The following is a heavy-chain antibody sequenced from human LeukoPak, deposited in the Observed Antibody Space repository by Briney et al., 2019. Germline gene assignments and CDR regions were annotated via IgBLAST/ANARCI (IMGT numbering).Heavy chain of an antibody. CDR3: ARSDILTGYSHFDY. CDR1: GGSISSYY. D-gene: IGHD3-9*01. Sequence: PSETLSPTCTVSGGSISSYYWSWIRQPPGKGLEWIGYIYYSGSTNYNPSLKSRVTISVDTSKNQFSLKLSSVTAADTAVYYCARSDILTGYSHFDYWGQGTLVTVSS. V-gene: IGHV4-59*01. CDR2: IYYSGST. J-gene: IGHJ4*02.